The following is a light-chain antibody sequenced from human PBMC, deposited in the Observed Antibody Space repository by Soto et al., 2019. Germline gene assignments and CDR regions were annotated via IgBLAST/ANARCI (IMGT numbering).Light chain of an antibody. CDR2: AAS. V-gene: IGKV1-39*01. Sequence: DIQMTQSPPSLSASVGASVTITGRASQSISSYLNWYQQKPGKAPKLLIYAASSLQSGVPSRFSGSGSGTEFTLTISSLQPDDFATYYCQQYNSYRWTFGQGTKVDIK. CDR1: QSISSY. CDR3: QQYNSYRWT. J-gene: IGKJ1*01.